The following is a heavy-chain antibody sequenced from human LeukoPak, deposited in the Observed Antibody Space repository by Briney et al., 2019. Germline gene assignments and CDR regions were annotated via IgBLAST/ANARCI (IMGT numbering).Heavy chain of an antibody. V-gene: IGHV3-66*01. CDR1: GFTVRNNY. J-gene: IGHJ4*02. D-gene: IGHD3-10*01. CDR3: ATGERMVRGDGVDY. CDR2: IYSGGST. Sequence: GGSLRLSCAASGFTVRNNYMSWVRQAPGKGLEWVSVIYSGGSTYYADSVKGRFTISKDNSKNTLYLQMNSLRAEDTAVYFCATGERMVRGDGVDYWGQGTLVTVSS.